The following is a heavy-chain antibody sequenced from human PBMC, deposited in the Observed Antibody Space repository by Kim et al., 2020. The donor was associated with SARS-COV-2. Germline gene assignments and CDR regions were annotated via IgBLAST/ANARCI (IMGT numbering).Heavy chain of an antibody. D-gene: IGHD6-13*01. CDR3: ASRSYSSSWYWEVNWFDP. J-gene: IGHJ5*02. Sequence: KGRFPITRDNSKNTLYLQMNSLRAEDTAVYYCASRSYSSSWYWEVNWFDPWGQGTLVTVSS. V-gene: IGHV3-30*01.